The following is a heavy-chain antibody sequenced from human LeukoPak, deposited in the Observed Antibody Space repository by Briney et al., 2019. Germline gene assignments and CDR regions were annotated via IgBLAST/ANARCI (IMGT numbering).Heavy chain of an antibody. J-gene: IGHJ4*02. CDR3: ARAGVLKTYYYGSGSYPDY. CDR1: GGSFSGYY. D-gene: IGHD3-10*01. V-gene: IGHV4-34*01. CDR2: INHSGST. Sequence: SETPSLTCAVYGGSFSGYYWSWTRQPPGKGLEWIGEINHSGSTNYNPSLKSRVTISVDTSKNQFSLKLSSVTAADTAVYYCARAGVLKTYYYGSGSYPDYWGQGTLVTVSS.